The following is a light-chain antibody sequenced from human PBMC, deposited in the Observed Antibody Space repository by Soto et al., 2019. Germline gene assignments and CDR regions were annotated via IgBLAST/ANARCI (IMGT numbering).Light chain of an antibody. V-gene: IGKV3-15*01. CDR2: RAS. CDR3: QQYNKWSRDMCT. CDR1: QSVSSN. Sequence: EIVMTQSPATLSVSPGERATLSCRASQSVSSNVAWYQQKPGQAPRLLIYRASSRATGIPARFSGSGSGTEFTLTISSLQSEDFATYYCQQYNKWSRDMCTCGQGTKVEIK. J-gene: IGKJ2*02.